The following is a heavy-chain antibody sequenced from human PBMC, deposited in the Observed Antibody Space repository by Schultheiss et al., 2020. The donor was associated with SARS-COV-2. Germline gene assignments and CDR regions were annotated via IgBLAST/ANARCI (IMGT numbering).Heavy chain of an antibody. J-gene: IGHJ6*02. V-gene: IGHV4-39*07. CDR2: IYYRGNT. D-gene: IGHD1-26*01. CDR1: GGSISSSSYY. CDR3: ARLLGATRGLYYYYGMDV. Sequence: SETLSLTCTVSGGSISSSSYYWGWIRQPPGKGLEWIGSIYYRGNTYYNPSLKSRVTISVDTSKNQFSLKLSSVTAADTAVYYCARLLGATRGLYYYYGMDVWGQGTTVTVSS.